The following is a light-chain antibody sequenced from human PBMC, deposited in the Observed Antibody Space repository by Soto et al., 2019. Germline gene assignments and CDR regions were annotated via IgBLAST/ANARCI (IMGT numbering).Light chain of an antibody. CDR1: QSLLHSNGYNY. V-gene: IGKV2-28*01. Sequence: DIVMTQSPLSLPVTPGEPASISCRSSQSLLHSNGYNYWDWYLQKPGQSPQLLIYLGSNRASGVPDRFSGSGSGTDFSPKISRVEAEDVGVYYCMQALQTPPFTFGPGTKVDIK. CDR2: LGS. CDR3: MQALQTPPFT. J-gene: IGKJ3*01.